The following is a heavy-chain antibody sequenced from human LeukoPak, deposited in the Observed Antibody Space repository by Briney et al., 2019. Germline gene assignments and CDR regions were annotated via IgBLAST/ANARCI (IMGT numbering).Heavy chain of an antibody. Sequence: GGSLRLSCVASGFTFGKYWMSWVRQAPGKGLEWVANINQDASEKYYVDSVKDRFTVSRDNAKNSLYLQMNSLRADDTAVYYCARAGVLWFGESKFDYWGQGTLVTVSS. CDR2: INQDASEK. V-gene: IGHV3-7*03. CDR1: GFTFGKYW. J-gene: IGHJ4*02. D-gene: IGHD3-10*01. CDR3: ARAGVLWFGESKFDY.